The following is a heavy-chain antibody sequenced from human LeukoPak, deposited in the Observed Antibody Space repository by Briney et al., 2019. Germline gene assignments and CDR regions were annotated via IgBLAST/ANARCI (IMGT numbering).Heavy chain of an antibody. CDR3: ARDRAPISGYCSGGSCYQYEYFQH. J-gene: IGHJ1*01. CDR1: GFTFSSYS. Sequence: GGSLRLSCAASGFTFSSYSMNWVRQAPGKGLEWVSSISSSSSYIYYADSVKGRFTISRDNAKNSLYLQMNSLRAEDTAVYYCARDRAPISGYCSGGSCYQYEYFQHWGQGTLVTVSS. D-gene: IGHD2-15*01. CDR2: ISSSSSYI. V-gene: IGHV3-21*01.